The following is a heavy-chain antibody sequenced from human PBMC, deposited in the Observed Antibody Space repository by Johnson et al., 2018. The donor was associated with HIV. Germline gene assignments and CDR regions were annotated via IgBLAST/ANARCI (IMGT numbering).Heavy chain of an antibody. J-gene: IGHJ3*02. CDR2: ISYDGSNK. Sequence: QVQLVESGGGLVQPGGSLRLSCAASGFTVSTNYMSWIRQAPGKGLEWVSVISYDGSNKYYADSVKGRFTISRDNSKNTLYLQMNSLRAEDTAVYYCASYSSSDAFDIWGQGTMVTVSS. CDR1: GFTVSTNY. D-gene: IGHD6-6*01. CDR3: ASYSSSDAFDI. V-gene: IGHV3-30-3*01.